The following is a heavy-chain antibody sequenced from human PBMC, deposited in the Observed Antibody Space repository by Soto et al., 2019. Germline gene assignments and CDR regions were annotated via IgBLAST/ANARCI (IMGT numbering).Heavy chain of an antibody. V-gene: IGHV4-4*02. CDR2: IFHRGNT. CDR1: GGSITNTNW. CDR3: TSNPAVAGTFVY. J-gene: IGHJ4*02. D-gene: IGHD6-19*01. Sequence: SETLSLTCAVSGGSITNTNWWSWVRQPPGKALEWLGEIFHRGNTNYNPSLKSRVTMSIEKSKNQFSLKLSSVTAADTAVYYCTSNPAVAGTFVYWGQGTLVTVSS.